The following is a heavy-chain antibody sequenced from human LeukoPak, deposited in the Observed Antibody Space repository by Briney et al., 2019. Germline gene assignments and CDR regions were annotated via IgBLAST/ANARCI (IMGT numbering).Heavy chain of an antibody. CDR2: ISWNSISI. Sequence: PGGSLRLSCAASGCSFDDFAMSWVRQAPGKGLEWVSGISWNSISIGYADFVKGRFTISRDNGNNSLYLQMNSLRAEDTAVYYCARARQQLDQKTYYFDYWGQGTLVTVSS. CDR1: GCSFDDFA. CDR3: ARARQQLDQKTYYFDY. V-gene: IGHV3-9*01. D-gene: IGHD6-13*01. J-gene: IGHJ4*02.